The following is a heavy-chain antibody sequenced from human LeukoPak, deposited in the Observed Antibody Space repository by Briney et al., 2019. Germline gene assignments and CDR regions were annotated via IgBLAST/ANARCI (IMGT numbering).Heavy chain of an antibody. Sequence: GGSLRLSCAASEFSVGSNYMTWVRQAPGKGLEWVSLIYSGGSTYYADSVKGRFTISRDNSKNTLYLQMGSLRAEDMAVYYCARVPCSGGSCWGADYWGQGNLVTVSS. V-gene: IGHV3-66*01. CDR3: ARVPCSGGSCWGADY. CDR1: EFSVGSNY. D-gene: IGHD2-15*01. J-gene: IGHJ4*02. CDR2: IYSGGST.